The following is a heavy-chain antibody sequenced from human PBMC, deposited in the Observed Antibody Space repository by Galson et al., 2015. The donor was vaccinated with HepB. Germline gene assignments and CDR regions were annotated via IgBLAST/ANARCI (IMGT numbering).Heavy chain of an antibody. Sequence: SLRLSCAASGFTFSSYAMSWVRQAPGKGLEWVSGISNSGGSTYYADSVKGRFTSSRDNSKNMLYLQMISLRAEDTAVYYCAKGGWQWAFEYWGQGTLVTVSS. CDR3: AKGGWQWAFEY. CDR2: ISNSGGST. V-gene: IGHV3-23*01. J-gene: IGHJ4*02. CDR1: GFTFSSYA. D-gene: IGHD6-19*01.